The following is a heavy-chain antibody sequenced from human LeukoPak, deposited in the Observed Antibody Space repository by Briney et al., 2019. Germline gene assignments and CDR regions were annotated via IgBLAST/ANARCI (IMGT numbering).Heavy chain of an antibody. J-gene: IGHJ3*02. Sequence: GGSLRLSCAASGFTFSDYYMSWIRQAPGKGLEWISYISSIGHYTNYADSVKGRFTISRDNAKNSVYLQMNSLRAEDTAVYHCAREYFDSSGYYDAFDIWGQGTMVTVSS. CDR2: ISSIGHYT. CDR1: GFTFSDYY. CDR3: AREYFDSSGYYDAFDI. V-gene: IGHV3-11*06. D-gene: IGHD3-22*01.